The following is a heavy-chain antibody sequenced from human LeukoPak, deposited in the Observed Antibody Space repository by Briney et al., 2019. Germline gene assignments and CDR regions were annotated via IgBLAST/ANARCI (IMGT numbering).Heavy chain of an antibody. V-gene: IGHV4-4*07. CDR2: IYTSGST. D-gene: IGHD6-19*01. J-gene: IGHJ4*02. CDR1: GGSISRYY. Sequence: SETLSLTCTVSGGSISRYYWSWIWQPPGKGLERIGRIYTSGSTNYTPSLKSRATMSVDTSTNQSSLKLSSVTAADTAVYYCARESGYSSGWYNFDYWGQGTLVTVSS. CDR3: ARESGYSSGWYNFDY.